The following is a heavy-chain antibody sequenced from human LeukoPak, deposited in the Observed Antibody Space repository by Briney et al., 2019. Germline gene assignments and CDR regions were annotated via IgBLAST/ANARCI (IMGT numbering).Heavy chain of an antibody. CDR1: GGSFSGYY. CDR3: ASGATLPTDY. D-gene: IGHD1-26*01. CDR2: INHSGST. J-gene: IGHJ4*02. V-gene: IGHV4-34*01. Sequence: PSETLSLTCAVYGGSFSGYYWSWIRQPPGKGLEWIGEINHSGSTNYNPSLKSRVTISVDTSKNQFSLKLSSVTAADTAVYYCASGATLPTDYWGQGTLVTVSS.